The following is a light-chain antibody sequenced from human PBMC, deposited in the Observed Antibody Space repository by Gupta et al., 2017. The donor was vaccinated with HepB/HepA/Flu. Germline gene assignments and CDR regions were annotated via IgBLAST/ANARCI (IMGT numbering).Light chain of an antibody. Sequence: QSALTQLASVSASSGLSIPNSYNDSSSDFGAFNHVSWYQQYSTKAPKLLISDVSNRPSGVSSRFSGSKSGNTASLTISGLQAEDEADYYCSSCTNTPTRVVFGGGTKLTVL. CDR3: SSCTNTPTRVV. CDR1: SSDFGAFNH. J-gene: IGLJ2*01. CDR2: DVS. V-gene: IGLV2-14*03.